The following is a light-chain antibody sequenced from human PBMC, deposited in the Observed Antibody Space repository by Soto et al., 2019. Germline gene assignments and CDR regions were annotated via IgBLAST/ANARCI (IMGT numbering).Light chain of an antibody. V-gene: IGKV1-5*03. CDR2: KAS. CDR1: QSISSW. J-gene: IGKJ4*01. CDR3: QQYNSYPPT. Sequence: DIQMTQSPSTLSASVGDRVTITCRASQSISSWLAWYQQKPGKAPKLLIYKASSLESRVPSRFSGSGSGTEFTLTISSLQPDDFATYYCQQYNSYPPTFGGGTKVEIK.